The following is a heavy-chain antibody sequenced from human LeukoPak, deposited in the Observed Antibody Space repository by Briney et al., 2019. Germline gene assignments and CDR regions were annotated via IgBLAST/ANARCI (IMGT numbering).Heavy chain of an antibody. CDR1: GFIFCSYA. V-gene: IGHV3-23*01. CDR3: AKAPLDRYYFDY. Sequence: GGSLRLSCGASGFIFCSYAMSWVRQAPGKGLEWVSTISYIGSNTYYADSVKGRFTISRDSSKNTLSLQMNSLRAEDTAVYYCAKAPLDRYYFDYWGQGTLVTVSS. J-gene: IGHJ4*02. CDR2: ISYIGSNT.